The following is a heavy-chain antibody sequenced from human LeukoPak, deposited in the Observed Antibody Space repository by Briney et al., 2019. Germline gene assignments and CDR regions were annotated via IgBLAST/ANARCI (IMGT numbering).Heavy chain of an antibody. V-gene: IGHV4-38-2*02. D-gene: IGHD5-18*01. CDR2: IYHSGST. Sequence: SSETLSLTCTVSGYSISSGYYWGWIRQPPGKGLEWIGSIYHSGSTYYNPSLKSRVTISVDTSKNQFSLKLSSVTAADTAVYYCATSGGYSYGYLFYYYYYMDVWGKGTTVTVSS. CDR3: ATSGGYSYGYLFYYYYYMDV. J-gene: IGHJ6*03. CDR1: GYSISSGYY.